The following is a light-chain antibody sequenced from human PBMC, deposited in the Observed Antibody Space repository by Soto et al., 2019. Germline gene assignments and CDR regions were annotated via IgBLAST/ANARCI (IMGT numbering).Light chain of an antibody. CDR1: QSVSGNF. CDR2: GAS. V-gene: IGKV3-20*01. CDR3: QVYNSSPWT. J-gene: IGKJ1*01. Sequence: EIVFTQSPGTLSLSPGERATLSCWASQSVSGNFLAWYQVKPGQAPRLVVYGASTRASGFPDRFSGSGSGTEFTLTISRLEPEDFAMYYCQVYNSSPWTFGQGTQVDIK.